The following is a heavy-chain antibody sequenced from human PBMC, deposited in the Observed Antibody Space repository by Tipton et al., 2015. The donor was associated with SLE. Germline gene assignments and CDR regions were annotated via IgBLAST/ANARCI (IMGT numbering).Heavy chain of an antibody. V-gene: IGHV4-59*01. Sequence: TLSLTCTVSGGSISSYYWSWIRQPPGKGLEWIGYIYYSGSTNYNPSLKSRVTISVDTSKNQFSLKLSSVTAADTAVYYCARCSGREGYFDYWGQGPLVPVSS. J-gene: IGHJ4*02. CDR2: IYYSGST. CDR3: ARCSGREGYFDY. D-gene: IGHD3-10*02. CDR1: GGSISSYY.